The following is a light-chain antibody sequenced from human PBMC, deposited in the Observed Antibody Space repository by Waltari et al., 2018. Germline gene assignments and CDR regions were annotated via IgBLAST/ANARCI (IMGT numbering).Light chain of an antibody. J-gene: IGKJ1*01. Sequence: EIVLTQSPATLSSSPGERATLSCRASQSVSNYLAWYQQKPGQAPRLLIYDTLNRASGIPARFSGSGSGTDFTLTISYLEPEDFAVYYCQHRDNWLWTFGQGTKVEI. V-gene: IGKV3-11*01. CDR3: QHRDNWLWT. CDR1: QSVSNY. CDR2: DTL.